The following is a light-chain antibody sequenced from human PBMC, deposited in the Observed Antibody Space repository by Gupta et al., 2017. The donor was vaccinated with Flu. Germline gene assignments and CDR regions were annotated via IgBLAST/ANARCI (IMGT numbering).Light chain of an antibody. V-gene: IGLV2-18*02. CDR1: SMDVASYNR. CDR3: SSYTSSSTYV. CDR2: EVS. J-gene: IGLJ1*01. Sequence: TSMDVASYNRVSWYQQPPGTAPKLMSYEVSNRPSGGPDRVSGSKSGNTASRTISGLQAEDEADYYCSSYTSSSTYVFGTGTKVTVL.